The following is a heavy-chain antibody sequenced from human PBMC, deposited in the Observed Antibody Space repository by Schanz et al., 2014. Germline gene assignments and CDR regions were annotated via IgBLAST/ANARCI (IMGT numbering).Heavy chain of an antibody. J-gene: IGHJ4*02. D-gene: IGHD3-9*01. CDR2: ISVYTGNT. CDR3: PKAEYDILTGSYSRLGL. Sequence: SVRVSCKASGYTFTTYAMSWVRQAPGQGLEWVGWISVYTGNTKYGQKVQGRVTMTADTSTNTAYMELRSLRSDDTAVYYCPKAEYDILTGSYSRLGLGGQGNRVDVFS. CDR1: GYTFTTYA. V-gene: IGHV1-18*01.